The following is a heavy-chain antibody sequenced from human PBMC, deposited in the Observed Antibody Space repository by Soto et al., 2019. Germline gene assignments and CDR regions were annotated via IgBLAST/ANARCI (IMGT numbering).Heavy chain of an antibody. CDR2: INAGNGNT. Sequence: QVQLVQSGAEVKKPGASVKVSCKASGYTFTSYAMHWVRQAPGQRLEWMGWINAGNGNTKYSQKFQGRVTITRDTSASTAYMELSSLRSEDTAVYYCARATHYYGSGSYFYWGQGTLVTVSS. V-gene: IGHV1-3*01. D-gene: IGHD3-10*01. CDR3: ARATHYYGSGSYFY. J-gene: IGHJ4*02. CDR1: GYTFTSYA.